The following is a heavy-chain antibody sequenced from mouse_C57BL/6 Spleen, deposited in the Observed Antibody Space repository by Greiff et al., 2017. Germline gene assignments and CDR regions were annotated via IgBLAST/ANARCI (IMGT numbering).Heavy chain of an antibody. V-gene: IGHV1-81*01. J-gene: IGHJ2*01. CDR2: IYPRSGNT. CDR1: GYTFTSYG. CDR3: ARETTVVAAFDY. D-gene: IGHD1-1*01. Sequence: QVQLQQSGAELVRPGASVKLSCKASGYTFTSYGISWVKQRTGQGLEWIGEIYPRSGNTYYNEKFKGKATLTADTSSSTAYMELSSLTSEDSAVYFCARETTVVAAFDYWGQGTTLTVSS.